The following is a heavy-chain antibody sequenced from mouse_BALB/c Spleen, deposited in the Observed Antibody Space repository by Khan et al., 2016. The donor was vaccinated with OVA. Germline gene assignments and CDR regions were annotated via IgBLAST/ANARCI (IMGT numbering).Heavy chain of an antibody. J-gene: IGHJ2*01. CDR3: ARTAGIKY. Sequence: QLEESGPGLVTPSQSLSLTCTVTGYSFTSGYGRNWLRQLPENILEWMGYISYSGRTNYNPSIKRRISITRNTSKKQFFLQLNSVTTEDTATYYCARTAGIKYWGQGTTVTVSS. V-gene: IGHV3-2*02. D-gene: IGHD1-2*01. CDR2: ISYSGRT. CDR1: GYSFTSGYG.